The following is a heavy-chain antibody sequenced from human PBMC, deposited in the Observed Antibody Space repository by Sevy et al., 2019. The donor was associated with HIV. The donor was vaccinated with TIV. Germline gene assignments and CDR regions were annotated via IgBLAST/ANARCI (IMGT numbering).Heavy chain of an antibody. Sequence: GGSLRLSCAASGFTFSSYGMHWVRQAPGKGLEWVALIWFDGSNTYYADSVKGRFTISRDIAKNTLHLQMNSLRGGDTAVYYCARDLEFYDNGDYGPAFMPDYWGQGTLVTVSS. CDR1: GFTFSSYG. CDR2: IWFDGSNT. J-gene: IGHJ4*02. CDR3: ARDLEFYDNGDYGPAFMPDY. D-gene: IGHD4-17*01. V-gene: IGHV3-33*01.